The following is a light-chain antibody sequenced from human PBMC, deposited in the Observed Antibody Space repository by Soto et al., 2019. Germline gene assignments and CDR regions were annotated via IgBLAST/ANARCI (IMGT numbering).Light chain of an antibody. J-gene: IGKJ5*01. Sequence: IVMTQSPATLSVSPGERATLSCRASQSVSSNLAWYQQKPGQAHRLLIYGASTRATGIPARFSGSGSGTEFTLTISSLQSEDFAVYYCQQYKNWPTITFGQGTRLEIK. CDR3: QQYKNWPTIT. CDR1: QSVSSN. CDR2: GAS. V-gene: IGKV3-15*01.